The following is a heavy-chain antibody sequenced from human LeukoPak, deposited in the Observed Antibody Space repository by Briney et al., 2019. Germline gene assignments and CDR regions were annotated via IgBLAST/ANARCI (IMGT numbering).Heavy chain of an antibody. CDR1: GYTFTGYY. CDR2: INPNSGGT. D-gene: IGHD5-18*01. CDR3: ARLNGYSYGWDDY. J-gene: IGHJ4*02. V-gene: IGHV1-2*02. Sequence: ASVKVSCKASGYTFTGYYMHWVRQAPGQGLEWMGWINPNSGGTNYAQKFQGRVTMTRDTSISTAYMELSRLRSDDTAVYYCARLNGYSYGWDDYWGQGTLVTVSS.